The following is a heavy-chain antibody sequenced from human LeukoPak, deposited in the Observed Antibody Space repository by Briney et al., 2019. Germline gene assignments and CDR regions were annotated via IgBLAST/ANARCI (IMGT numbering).Heavy chain of an antibody. CDR3: ARHVVIYDSSGYPLLDAFDI. J-gene: IGHJ3*02. CDR1: GGSFSGYY. Sequence: PSETLSLTCAVYGGSFSGYYWSWIRQPPGKGLEWIGEINHSGSTNYNPSLKSRVTISVDTSKNQSSLKLSSVTAADTAVYYCARHVVIYDSSGYPLLDAFDIWGQGTMVTVSS. CDR2: INHSGST. D-gene: IGHD3-22*01. V-gene: IGHV4-34*01.